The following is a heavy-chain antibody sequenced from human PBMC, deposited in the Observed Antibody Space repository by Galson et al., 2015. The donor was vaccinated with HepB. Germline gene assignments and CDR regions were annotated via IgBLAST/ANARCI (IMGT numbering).Heavy chain of an antibody. CDR3: ARGALVLGVGGTQNNWLTP. CDR1: GYTFSTYS. V-gene: IGHV1-18*01. Sequence: SVKVSCKASGYTFSTYSITWVRQAPGQGLEWMGWISGYNHKINYAQKLQGRVTMTTDTSTSTAYMELRSLRSDDTAVYYCARGALVLGVGGTQNNWLTPGAREPWSPSPQ. D-gene: IGHD2-15*01. J-gene: IGHJ5*02. CDR2: ISGYNHKI.